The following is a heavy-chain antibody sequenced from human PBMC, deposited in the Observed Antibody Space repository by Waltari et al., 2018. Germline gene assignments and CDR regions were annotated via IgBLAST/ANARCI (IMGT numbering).Heavy chain of an antibody. J-gene: IGHJ3*02. V-gene: IGHV4-61*09. CDR3: ARVGGTTLPIGAFDI. D-gene: IGHD1-7*01. CDR2: IYISGST. Sequence: QVQLQESGPGLVKPSQTLSLTCTVSGGSISSGSYYWSWIRQPAGKGLEWIGYIYISGSTNYNPSLKSRVTISVDTSKNQFSLKLSSVTAADTAVYYCARVGGTTLPIGAFDIWGQGTMVTVSS. CDR1: GGSISSGSYY.